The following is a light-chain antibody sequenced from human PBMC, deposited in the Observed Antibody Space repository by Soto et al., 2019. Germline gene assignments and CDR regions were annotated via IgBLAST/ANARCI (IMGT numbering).Light chain of an antibody. Sequence: QSVLTQPASVSGSPGQSITISCTGTSGDIGTYNLVSWYQQQPGRTPKLIIFEGNKRPSGVSNRFSASKSGNTASLAISGLPAEDEADYHCCSYAGRSTVICGGGTQLTVL. CDR3: CSYAGRSTVI. CDR2: EGN. CDR1: SGDIGTYNL. V-gene: IGLV2-23*01. J-gene: IGLJ2*01.